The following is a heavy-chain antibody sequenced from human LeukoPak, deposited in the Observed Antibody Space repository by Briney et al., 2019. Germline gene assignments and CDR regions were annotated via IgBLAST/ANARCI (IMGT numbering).Heavy chain of an antibody. V-gene: IGHV1-46*01. CDR3: ARDAGIAVATLMSNWFDP. D-gene: IGHD6-19*01. CDR2: INPSGGST. Sequence: ASVKVSCKASGYTFTSYYMHWVRQAPGQGLEWMGIINPSGGSTSYAQKFQGRVTMTRDTSTGTVYMELSSLRSEDTAVYYCARDAGIAVATLMSNWFDPWGQGTLVTVSS. CDR1: GYTFTSYY. J-gene: IGHJ5*02.